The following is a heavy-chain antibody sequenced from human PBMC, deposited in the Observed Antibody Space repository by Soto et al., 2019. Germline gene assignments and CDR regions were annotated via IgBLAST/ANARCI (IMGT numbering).Heavy chain of an antibody. CDR1: GYSISSGYY. D-gene: IGHD3-22*01. CDR2: IYHSGST. J-gene: IGHJ3*02. V-gene: IGHV4-38-2*02. Sequence: PSETLSLTCAVSGYSISSGYYWGWIWQPPGKGLEWIGSIYHSGSTYYNPSLKSRVTISVDTSKNQFSLKLSSVTAADTAVYYCARDPQPYYYDSSGYYIDAFDIWGQGTMVTVSS. CDR3: ARDPQPYYYDSSGYYIDAFDI.